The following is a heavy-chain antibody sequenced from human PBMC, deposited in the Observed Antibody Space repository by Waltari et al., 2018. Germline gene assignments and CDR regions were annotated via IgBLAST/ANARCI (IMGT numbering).Heavy chain of an antibody. CDR2: ISYDGSNK. V-gene: IGHV3-30*03. D-gene: IGHD6-19*01. CDR3: AIIPGYSSGWPLDY. CDR1: GFTFSSYG. J-gene: IGHJ4*02. Sequence: QVQLVESGGGVVQPGRSLRLSCAASGFTFSSYGMHWVRQAPGKGLEGVAVISYDGSNKYYSDSVKGRFTISRDNSKNTLYLQMNSLRAEDTAVYYCAIIPGYSSGWPLDYWCQGTLVTVSS.